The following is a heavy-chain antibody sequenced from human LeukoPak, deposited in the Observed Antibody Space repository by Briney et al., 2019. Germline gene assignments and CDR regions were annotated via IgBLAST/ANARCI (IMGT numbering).Heavy chain of an antibody. CDR3: ARGVLYDYIWGSYRQGLDY. J-gene: IGHJ4*02. CDR1: GGSFSGYY. D-gene: IGHD3-16*02. V-gene: IGHV4-34*01. Sequence: PSGTLSLTCAVYGGSFSGYYWSWIRQPPGKGLEWIGEINHSGSTNYNPSLKSRVTISVDTSKNQFSLKLSSVTAADTAVYYCARGVLYDYIWGSYRQGLDYWGQGTLVTVSS. CDR2: INHSGST.